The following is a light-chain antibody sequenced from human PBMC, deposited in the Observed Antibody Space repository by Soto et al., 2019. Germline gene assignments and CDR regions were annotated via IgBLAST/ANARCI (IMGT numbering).Light chain of an antibody. J-gene: IGKJ3*01. Sequence: EIVMTQSPATLSVSPGERATLSCRASQSVSSNLAWYQQKPGQAPRLLIYGASTRATGIPARFSGSRSGTEFTLTISSLQSEDFAVYYCQQYNNWRGTFGPGTKVDIK. CDR3: QQYNNWRGT. V-gene: IGKV3-15*01. CDR2: GAS. CDR1: QSVSSN.